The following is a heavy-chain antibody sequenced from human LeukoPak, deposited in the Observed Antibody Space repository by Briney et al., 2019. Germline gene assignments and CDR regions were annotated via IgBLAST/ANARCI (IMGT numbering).Heavy chain of an antibody. CDR3: ARGTHRSEYSSSSFYYYYMDV. V-gene: IGHV3-30-3*01. D-gene: IGHD6-6*01. CDR2: ISYDGSNK. CDR1: GFTFSSYA. Sequence: PGGSLRLSCAASGFTFSSYAMHWVRQAPGKGLEWVAVISYDGSNKYYVDSVKGRFTISRDNSKNTLYLQMNSLRAEDTAVYYCARGTHRSEYSSSSFYYYYMDVWGKGTTVTVSS. J-gene: IGHJ6*03.